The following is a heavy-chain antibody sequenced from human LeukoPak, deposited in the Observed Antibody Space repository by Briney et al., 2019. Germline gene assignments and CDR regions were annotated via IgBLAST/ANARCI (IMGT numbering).Heavy chain of an antibody. J-gene: IGHJ4*02. CDR2: IKHDGGAK. CDR1: GITFSPYW. CDR3: ATTGRLLDY. Sequence: GGSLRLSCAASGITFSPYWMTWVRQAPGKGLEWVANIKHDGGAKNYVDSVKGRFTISRDNAKNELYLQMNSLRAEDTAIYYCATTGRLLDYWGQGTLVTVSS. V-gene: IGHV3-7*01. D-gene: IGHD3-22*01.